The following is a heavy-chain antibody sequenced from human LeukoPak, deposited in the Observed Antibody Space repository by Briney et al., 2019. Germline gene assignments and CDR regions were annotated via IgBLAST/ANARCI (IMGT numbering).Heavy chain of an antibody. CDR2: IKQDGSDK. D-gene: IGHD2-2*01. J-gene: IGHJ4*02. CDR3: ARTQCISTRCSPYFDY. Sequence: PGGSLRLSSAASGFTFSSYWMSWVRQAPGKGLEWVANIKQDGSDKYYVDSVKGRLTISRDNSKNSLYLRMNSLRAEDTAVYYCARTQCISTRCSPYFDYWGQGTLVTVSS. CDR1: GFTFSSYW. V-gene: IGHV3-7*05.